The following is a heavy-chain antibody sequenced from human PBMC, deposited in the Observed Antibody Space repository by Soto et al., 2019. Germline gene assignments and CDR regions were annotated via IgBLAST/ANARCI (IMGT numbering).Heavy chain of an antibody. CDR3: ARAPPSSTSCYFHY. CDR2: IYYSAST. Sequence: QVQLQESGPGLVKPSQTLSLTCTVSGGSISSGDYYWSWIRQPPGKGLEWIGYIYYSASTYYNPALKSRFPISVDTSKNQFSQKLTSVTAADTAVYYCARAPPSSTSCYFHYWGQGTLLTVSS. CDR1: GGSISSGDYY. J-gene: IGHJ1*01. D-gene: IGHD2-2*01. V-gene: IGHV4-30-4*01.